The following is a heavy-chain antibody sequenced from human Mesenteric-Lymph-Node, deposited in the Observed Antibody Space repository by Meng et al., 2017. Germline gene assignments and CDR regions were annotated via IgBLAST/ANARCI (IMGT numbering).Heavy chain of an antibody. CDR3: ASIAALSGYPLFDY. V-gene: IGHV7-4-1*02. D-gene: IGHD3-3*01. CDR2: INTNTGNP. Sequence: QVQLVQSGAEVKKPGASLKVSCKASGYTFTSYAMNWVRQAPGQGLEWMGWINTNTGNPTYAQGFTGRFVFSLDTSVSTAYLQISSLKAEDTAVYYCASIAALSGYPLFDYWGQGTLVTVSS. J-gene: IGHJ4*02. CDR1: GYTFTSYA.